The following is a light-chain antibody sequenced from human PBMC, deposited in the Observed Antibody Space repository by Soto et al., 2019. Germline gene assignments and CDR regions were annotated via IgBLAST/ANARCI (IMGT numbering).Light chain of an antibody. V-gene: IGKV1-5*03. Sequence: DIQMTQSPSTLSASVGDGVTISCRASQSVSTWLACYQQKPGKAPKLLIYKASRLEGGVPSRFSGSGSGTDFNITISSLQPDDFATYYCQQYNSYPLTFGGGTTVEIK. CDR3: QQYNSYPLT. J-gene: IGKJ4*01. CDR2: KAS. CDR1: QSVSTW.